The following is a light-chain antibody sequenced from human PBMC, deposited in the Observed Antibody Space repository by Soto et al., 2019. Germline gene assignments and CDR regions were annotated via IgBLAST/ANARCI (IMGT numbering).Light chain of an antibody. CDR1: ISNIGGNT. CDR3: AAWDDGLKGWL. V-gene: IGLV1-44*01. CDR2: RDD. Sequence: QSVLTQAPSTSGTPGQRVTISCSRTISNIGGNTVNWYQQVPGTAPKLLIYRDDQRPSGVPDRFSGSKSATSASLAISGLQSEDEADYYCAAWDDGLKGWLFGGGTKLTVL. J-gene: IGLJ2*01.